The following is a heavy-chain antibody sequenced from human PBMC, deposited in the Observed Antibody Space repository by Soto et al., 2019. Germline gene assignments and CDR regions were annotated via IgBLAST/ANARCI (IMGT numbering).Heavy chain of an antibody. D-gene: IGHD2-15*01. Sequence: ASVKVSCKASGYAFTSYDINWVRQATGQGLEWMGWMNPNSGNTGYAQKFQGRVTMTRNTSISTAYMELSSLRSEDTAVYYCARGLAQYCSGGSCYPDVWLNWFDTWGQGTLVTVSS. CDR1: GYAFTSYD. CDR2: MNPNSGNT. V-gene: IGHV1-8*01. J-gene: IGHJ5*02. CDR3: ARGLAQYCSGGSCYPDVWLNWFDT.